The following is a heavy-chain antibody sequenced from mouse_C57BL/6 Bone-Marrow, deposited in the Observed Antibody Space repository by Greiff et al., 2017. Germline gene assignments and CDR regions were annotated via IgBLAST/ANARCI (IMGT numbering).Heavy chain of an antibody. CDR1: GYTFTSYW. V-gene: IGHV1-69*01. D-gene: IGHD2-4*01. J-gene: IGHJ2*01. CDR3: ARVIYYDYLYYFDY. Sequence: QVQLQQPGAELVMPGASVKLSCKASGYTFTSYWMHWVKQRPGQGLEWIGEIDPSDSYTNYNQKFKGKSTLTVDKSSSTAYMQLSSLTSEDSAVYYCARVIYYDYLYYFDYWGQGTTLTVSS. CDR2: IDPSDSYT.